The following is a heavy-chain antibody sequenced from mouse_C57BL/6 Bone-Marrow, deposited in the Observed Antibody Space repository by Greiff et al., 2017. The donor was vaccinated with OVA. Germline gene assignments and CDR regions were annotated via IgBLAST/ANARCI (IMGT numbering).Heavy chain of an antibody. D-gene: IGHD1-1*02. CDR1: GFTFSSYA. J-gene: IGHJ2*01. CDR3: ARDEGWCHHFDY. Sequence: EVQPVESGGGLVKPGGSLKLSCAASGFTFSSYAMSWVRQTPEKRLEWVATISDGGSYTYYPDNVKGRFTISRDNAKNNLYLQMSHLKSEDTAMYYCARDEGWCHHFDYWGQGTTLTVSS. V-gene: IGHV5-4*01. CDR2: ISDGGSYT.